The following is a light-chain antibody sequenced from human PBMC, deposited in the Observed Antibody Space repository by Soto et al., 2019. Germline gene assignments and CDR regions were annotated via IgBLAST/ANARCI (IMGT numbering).Light chain of an antibody. J-gene: IGLJ1*01. V-gene: IGLV2-8*01. CDR2: EVS. CDR1: SSDVGGYNY. CDR3: SSYAGSNNLGV. Sequence: QSALTQPPSASGSPGQSVTISCTGTSSDVGGYNYVSWYQQHPGKAPKLMIYEVSKRPSGVPDRFSGSKSGNTASLTVSGLQAEDEADYYCSSYAGSNNLGVFGTGTQPTVL.